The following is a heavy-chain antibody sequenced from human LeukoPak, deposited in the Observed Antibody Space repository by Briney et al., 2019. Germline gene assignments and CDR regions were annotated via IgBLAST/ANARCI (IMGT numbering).Heavy chain of an antibody. J-gene: IGHJ4*02. CDR3: ASRPNLYCSHGVCYISDY. CDR2: IYHSGST. CDR1: GGSIGSDNW. Sequence: PPETLSLTCALSGGSIGSDNWWTWVRQPPGKGLEWIGEIYHSGSTNYNPSLKSRVTISVDKSKNQSSLKLSSVTAADTAVYFCASRPNLYCSHGVCYISDYWGQGTLVTVSS. V-gene: IGHV4-4*01. D-gene: IGHD2-8*01.